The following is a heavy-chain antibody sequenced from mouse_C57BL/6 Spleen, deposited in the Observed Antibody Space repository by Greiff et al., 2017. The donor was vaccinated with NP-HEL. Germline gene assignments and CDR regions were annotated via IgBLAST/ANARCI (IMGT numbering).Heavy chain of an antibody. J-gene: IGHJ4*01. CDR1: GYAFSSYW. V-gene: IGHV1-80*01. CDR3: ARFAYGYDVGAMDY. D-gene: IGHD2-2*01. CDR2: IYPGDGDT. Sequence: LQQSGASVKISCNASGYAFSSYWMNWVKQRPGKGIEWIGQIYPGDGDTNYNGKFKGKATLTADKSSSTAYMQLSSLTSEDSAVYFCARFAYGYDVGAMDYWGQGTSVTVSS.